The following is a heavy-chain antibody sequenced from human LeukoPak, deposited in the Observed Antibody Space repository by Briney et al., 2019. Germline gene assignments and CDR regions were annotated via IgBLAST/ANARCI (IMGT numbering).Heavy chain of an antibody. Sequence: GGSLRLSCAASGFTFSSYAMSWVRQAPGKGLEWVSAISASGYSTYYADSVNGRFTISRDNSKNTLYLQMNSLRAEDTSVYYCEKETVAGPPIDYWGQGTLDTVSS. CDR3: EKETVAGPPIDY. J-gene: IGHJ4*02. CDR1: GFTFSSYA. CDR2: ISASGYST. V-gene: IGHV3-23*01. D-gene: IGHD6-19*01.